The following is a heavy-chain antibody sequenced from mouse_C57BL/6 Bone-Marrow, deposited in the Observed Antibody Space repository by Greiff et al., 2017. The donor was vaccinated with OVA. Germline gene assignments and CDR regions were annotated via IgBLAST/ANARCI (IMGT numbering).Heavy chain of an antibody. CDR2: ISDGGSYT. CDR3: ARDGSPLFDY. J-gene: IGHJ2*01. D-gene: IGHD1-1*02. Sequence: EVQLVESGGGLVKPGGSLKLSCAASGFTFSSYAMSWVRQTPEQRLEWVATISDGGSYTYYPDNVKGRFTISRDNAKNNLYLQMSHLKSEDTAMYYCARDGSPLFDYWGQGTTLTVSS. CDR1: GFTFSSYA. V-gene: IGHV5-4*01.